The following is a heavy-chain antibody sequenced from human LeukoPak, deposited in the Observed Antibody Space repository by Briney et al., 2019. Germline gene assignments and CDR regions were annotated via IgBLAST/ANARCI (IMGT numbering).Heavy chain of an antibody. D-gene: IGHD3-9*01. CDR3: AKDKRYDRYFDWLSPNAFDI. V-gene: IGHV1-69*04. CDR1: GGTVSSYA. J-gene: IGHJ3*02. Sequence: SAKVSCKASGGTVSSYAISWVRQAPGQGLEWMGRIIPILGIANYAQKFQGRVTITADKSTSTAYMELSSLRAEDTALYYCAKDKRYDRYFDWLSPNAFDIWGQGTMVTVSS. CDR2: IIPILGIA.